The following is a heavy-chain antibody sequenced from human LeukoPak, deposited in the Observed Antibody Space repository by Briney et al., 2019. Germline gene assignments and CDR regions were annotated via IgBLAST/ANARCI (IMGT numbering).Heavy chain of an antibody. CDR1: GFTFSSYA. V-gene: IGHV3-23*01. J-gene: IGHJ4*02. Sequence: GGSLRLSCAASGFTFSSYAMSWVRQAPGKGLEWVSAISGSGGSTYYGDSVKGRFTISRDNSKNTLYLQMNSLRAEDTAVYYCAKDNDFWSGYLFDYWGQGTLVTVSS. CDR3: AKDNDFWSGYLFDY. D-gene: IGHD3-3*01. CDR2: ISGSGGST.